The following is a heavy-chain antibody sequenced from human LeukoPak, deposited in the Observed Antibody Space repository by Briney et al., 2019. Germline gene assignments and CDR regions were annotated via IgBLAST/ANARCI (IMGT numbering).Heavy chain of an antibody. CDR3: ARVIFWYFDL. J-gene: IGHJ2*01. D-gene: IGHD2/OR15-2a*01. Sequence: SETLSLTCAVYGGSFSSYYWSWIRQPPGKGLEWIGYIYYSGSTNYNPSLKSRVTISVDTSKNQFSLKLSSVTAADTAVYYCARVIFWYFDLWGRGTLVTVSS. V-gene: IGHV4-59*01. CDR1: GGSFSSYY. CDR2: IYYSGST.